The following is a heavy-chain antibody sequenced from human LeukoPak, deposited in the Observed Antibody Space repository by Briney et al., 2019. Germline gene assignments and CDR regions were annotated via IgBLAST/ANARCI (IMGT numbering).Heavy chain of an antibody. CDR2: IRSKAYGGIT. J-gene: IGHJ4*02. V-gene: IGHV3-49*04. Sequence: PGGSLRLSCTGSGFTFGDYPMSWVRQPPGRGLEWVGFIRSKAYGGITEYATSVKGRFTISRDNSKNTLYLQMNSLRAEDTAVYYCAREIGIAAAGTLTLGYWGQGTLVSVSS. D-gene: IGHD6-13*01. CDR3: AREIGIAAAGTLTLGY. CDR1: GFTFGDYP.